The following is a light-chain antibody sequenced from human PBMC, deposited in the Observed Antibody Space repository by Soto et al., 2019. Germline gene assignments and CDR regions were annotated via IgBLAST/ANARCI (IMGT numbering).Light chain of an antibody. CDR1: QSISTN. CDR2: AAS. CDR3: QQSYSTLYT. Sequence: DLQMTQSPSSLSASVGDRVTITCRASQSISTNLSWYQKRPGKAPKLLIYAASSLQSGVPSRFSGSGSGTDFTLTISSLQPEDFAIYFCQQSYSTLYTFGQGTNLEIK. J-gene: IGKJ2*01. V-gene: IGKV1-39*01.